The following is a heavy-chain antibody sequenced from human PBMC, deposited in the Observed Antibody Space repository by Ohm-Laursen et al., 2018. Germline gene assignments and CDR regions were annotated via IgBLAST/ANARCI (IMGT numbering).Heavy chain of an antibody. CDR1: GGSFSGYY. D-gene: IGHD3-22*01. V-gene: IGHV4-34*01. Sequence: SDTLSLTCAVYGGSFSGYYWTWIRQPPGKGLEWIGEINHSGSTNYNPSLKSRVTISVDTSKNQFSLKLSSVTAADTAMYYCARNTSGDSSAIDQWGQGTLVTVSS. J-gene: IGHJ4*02. CDR3: ARNTSGDSSAIDQ. CDR2: INHSGST.